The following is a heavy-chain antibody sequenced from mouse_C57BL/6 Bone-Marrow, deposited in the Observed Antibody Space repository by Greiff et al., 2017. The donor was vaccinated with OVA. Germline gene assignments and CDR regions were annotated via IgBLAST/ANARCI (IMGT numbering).Heavy chain of an antibody. CDR1: GYTFNSYW. CDR3: ARHRVSTVVAPFAY. D-gene: IGHD1-1*01. V-gene: IGHV1-72*01. Sequence: QVQLQQPGAELVKPGASVKLSCKASGYTFNSYWMHWVKQRPGRGLEWIGRIDPNSGGTKYNEKFKSKATLTVDKPSSTAYMQLSSLTSEDSAVYYCARHRVSTVVAPFAYWGQGTLVTVSA. J-gene: IGHJ3*01. CDR2: IDPNSGGT.